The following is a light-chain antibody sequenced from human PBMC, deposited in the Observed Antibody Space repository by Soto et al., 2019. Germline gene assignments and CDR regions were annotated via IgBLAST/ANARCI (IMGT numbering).Light chain of an antibody. Sequence: IQMTQSPSSLSASLGDRVTITCRASQGIRGDLGWYQQKQGKAPKLXISATSTLQSGVPSRFSGRGSGTTGTITISSLQPEDCETYDCIQDFISPLTVGQGTKVDI. CDR3: IQDFISPLT. CDR1: QGIRGD. V-gene: IGKV1-6*01. J-gene: IGKJ1*01. CDR2: ATS.